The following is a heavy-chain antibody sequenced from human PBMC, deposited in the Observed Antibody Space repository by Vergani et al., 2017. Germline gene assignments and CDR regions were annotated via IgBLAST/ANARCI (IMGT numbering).Heavy chain of an antibody. V-gene: IGHV3-7*01. CDR1: GFSFSSYW. J-gene: IGHJ4*02. D-gene: IGHD3-16*01. CDR2: IKEDGSEK. Sequence: EVQLVESGGGLVQPGGSLSLSCAASGFSFSSYWMSWVRQAPGKGLEWVANIKEDGSEKHYVDSVKGRFTISRDNAKNLLYLQMNSLRAEDTAVYYCARDPDLWWGQGTLVTVSS. CDR3: ARDPDLW.